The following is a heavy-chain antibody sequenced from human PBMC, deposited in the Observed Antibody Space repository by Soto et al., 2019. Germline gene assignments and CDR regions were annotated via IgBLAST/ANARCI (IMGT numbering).Heavy chain of an antibody. V-gene: IGHV3-30*18. Sequence: QVQLVESGGGVVQPGRSLRLSCAASGFTFSSSGMHWVRQAPGEWLEWVGVIYYDGSEQYYGDSVKGRFTISRDNSKNTLYLQMNSLRDEYTAVYYCAKEESSGWYRTADYWGQGTLVTVSS. J-gene: IGHJ4*02. CDR3: AKEESSGWYRTADY. D-gene: IGHD6-19*01. CDR1: GFTFSSSG. CDR2: IYYDGSEQ.